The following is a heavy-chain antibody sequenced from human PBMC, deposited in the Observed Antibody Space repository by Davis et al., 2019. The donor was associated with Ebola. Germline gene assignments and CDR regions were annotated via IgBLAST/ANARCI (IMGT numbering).Heavy chain of an antibody. CDR3: AREDSGYSGFDF. D-gene: IGHD3-22*01. CDR2: INPNSGGT. J-gene: IGHJ4*02. V-gene: IGHV1-2*06. Sequence: ASVKVSCKASGYTFTGYYMHWVRQAPGQGLEWMGRINPNSGGTNYAQKFQGRVTMTRDTSISTAYMELSSLTSEDTAVYYCAREDSGYSGFDFWGQGTLVTVSS. CDR1: GYTFTGYY.